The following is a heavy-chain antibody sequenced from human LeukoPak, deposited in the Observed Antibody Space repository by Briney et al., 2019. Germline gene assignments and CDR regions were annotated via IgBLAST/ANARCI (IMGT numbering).Heavy chain of an antibody. CDR3: ARNTYHYDSRGYFYFDY. CDR1: GYTFASYG. D-gene: IGHD3-22*01. CDR2: ISAYNGNT. Sequence: ASVKVSCKASGYTFASYGISWVRQAPGQGLEWMGWISAYNGNTNYAQRLQGRVTMTTDTPTSTAYMELRSLRADDTAVYYCARNTYHYDSRGYFYFDYWGQGTLVTVSS. J-gene: IGHJ4*02. V-gene: IGHV1-18*01.